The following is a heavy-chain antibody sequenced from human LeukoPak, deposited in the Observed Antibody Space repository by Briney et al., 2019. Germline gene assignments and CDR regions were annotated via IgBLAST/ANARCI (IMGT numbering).Heavy chain of an antibody. J-gene: IGHJ5*02. D-gene: IGHD3-10*01. CDR2: INHSGST. Sequence: NSSETLSITCAVYGGSFSGYYWSWIRQPPGKGLEWIGEINHSGSTNYNPSLKSRVAISVDTSKNQFSLKLSSVTAADTAVYYCARGDGVRGFNWFDPWGQGTLVTVSS. CDR1: GGSFSGYY. V-gene: IGHV4-34*01. CDR3: ARGDGVRGFNWFDP.